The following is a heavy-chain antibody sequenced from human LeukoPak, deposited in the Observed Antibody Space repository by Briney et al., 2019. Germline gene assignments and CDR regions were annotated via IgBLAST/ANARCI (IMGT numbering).Heavy chain of an antibody. CDR2: IYPGDPDT. Sequence: GESLKISCKGSGYSFTSYWIGWVRQMPGKGLEWMGIIYPGDPDTRYSPSFQGQVTISADKSISTAYLQWSSLKASDTAMYYCARRSGGSYSFNYYYMDVWGKGTTVTVSS. CDR3: ARRSGGSYSFNYYYMDV. J-gene: IGHJ6*03. V-gene: IGHV5-51*01. D-gene: IGHD1-26*01. CDR1: GYSFTSYW.